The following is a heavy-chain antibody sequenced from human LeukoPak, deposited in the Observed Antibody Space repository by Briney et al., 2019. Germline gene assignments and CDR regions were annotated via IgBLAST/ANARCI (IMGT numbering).Heavy chain of an antibody. V-gene: IGHV4-39*07. CDR2: IYYSGST. CDR3: ARGFPGYDILTGYYNEYYFDY. J-gene: IGHJ4*02. Sequence: SETLSLTCTVSGGSISNRNYHWGWIRQPPGKGLEWIGSIYYSGSTYYNPSLKSRVTISVDTSKNQFSLKLSSVTAADTAVYYCARGFPGYDILTGYYNEYYFDYWGQGTLVTVSS. D-gene: IGHD3-9*01. CDR1: GGSISNRNYH.